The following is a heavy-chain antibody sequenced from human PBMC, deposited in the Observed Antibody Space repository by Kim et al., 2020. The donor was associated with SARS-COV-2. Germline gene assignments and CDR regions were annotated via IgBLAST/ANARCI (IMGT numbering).Heavy chain of an antibody. Sequence: GGSLRLSCSASGFTFSSYAMHWVRQAPGKGLEYVSAISSNGGSTYYADSVKGRFTISRDNSKNTLYLQMSSLRAEDTAVYYCVKELGGGWPAKGAFDIWGQGTMVTVSS. CDR1: GFTFSSYA. CDR3: VKELGGGWPAKGAFDI. CDR2: ISSNGGST. V-gene: IGHV3-64D*06. D-gene: IGHD2-15*01. J-gene: IGHJ3*02.